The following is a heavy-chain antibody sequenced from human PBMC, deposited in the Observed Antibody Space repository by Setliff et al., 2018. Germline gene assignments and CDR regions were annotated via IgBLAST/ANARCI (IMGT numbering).Heavy chain of an antibody. D-gene: IGHD3-22*01. CDR2: IIPIFGTA. CDR3: ARYGVLLARYYYDSSGYSDRNAFDI. V-gene: IGHV1-69*06. J-gene: IGHJ3*02. Sequence: GASVKVFCKASGGTFSSYAISWVRQAPGQGLEWMGRIIPIFGTANYTQKFQGRVTITADKSTSTAYMELSSLRSEDTAVYYCARYGVLLARYYYDSSGYSDRNAFDIWGQGTMVTVS. CDR1: GGTFSSYA.